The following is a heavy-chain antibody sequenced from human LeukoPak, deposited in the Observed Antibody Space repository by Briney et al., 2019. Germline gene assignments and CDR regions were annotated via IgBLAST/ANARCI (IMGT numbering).Heavy chain of an antibody. CDR2: IRYDGSNK. J-gene: IGHJ4*02. Sequence: PGGSLRLSCAASGFTFSCYGMHWVRQAPGKGLEWVAFIRYDGSNKYYADSVKGRFTISRDNSKNTLYLQMNSLRAEDTAVYYCAKDTALYYYDSSGHVEEWGQGTLVTVSS. CDR1: GFTFSCYG. V-gene: IGHV3-30*02. CDR3: AKDTALYYYDSSGHVEE. D-gene: IGHD3-22*01.